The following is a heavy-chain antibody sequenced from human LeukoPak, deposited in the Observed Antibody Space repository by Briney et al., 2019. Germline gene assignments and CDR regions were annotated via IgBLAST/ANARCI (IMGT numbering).Heavy chain of an antibody. CDR3: ARDVEEGVCY. Sequence: GGSLRLSCAASGFTFSSYSMNWVRQAPGKGLEWVSHITASGTAMFYADSVKGRFTISRDNSKNTLYLQMNSLRAEDTAVYYCARDVEEGVCYWGQGTLVTVSS. CDR2: ITASGTAM. D-gene: IGHD3-16*01. CDR1: GFTFSSYS. J-gene: IGHJ4*02. V-gene: IGHV3-48*01.